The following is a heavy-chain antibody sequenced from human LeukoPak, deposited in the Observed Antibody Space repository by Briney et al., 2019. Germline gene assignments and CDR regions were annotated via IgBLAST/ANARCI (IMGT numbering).Heavy chain of an antibody. J-gene: IGHJ4*02. CDR2: IYSGGST. D-gene: IGHD3-10*01. Sequence: GGSLRLSCAASGFTVSSNYMSWVRQAPGKGLEWVSVIYSGGSTYYADSVKGRFTISRDNSKNTLYLQMNSLRAEDTAVYYCARSFHRGRFDYWGQGTLVTVSS. V-gene: IGHV3-53*01. CDR1: GFTVSSNY. CDR3: ARSFHRGRFDY.